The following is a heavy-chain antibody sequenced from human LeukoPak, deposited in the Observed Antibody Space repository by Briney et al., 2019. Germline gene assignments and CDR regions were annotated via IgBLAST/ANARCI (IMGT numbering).Heavy chain of an antibody. CDR2: ISSSGSTI. CDR1: GFTFSSYA. D-gene: IGHD4-23*01. V-gene: IGHV3-48*03. J-gene: IGHJ4*02. Sequence: PGGSLRLSCAASGFTFSSYAMSWVRQAPGKGLEWVSAISSSGSTIYYADSVEGRFTISRDNAKNSLYLQMNSLRAEDTAVYYCARDYGGSSPFDYWGQGTLVTVSS. CDR3: ARDYGGSSPFDY.